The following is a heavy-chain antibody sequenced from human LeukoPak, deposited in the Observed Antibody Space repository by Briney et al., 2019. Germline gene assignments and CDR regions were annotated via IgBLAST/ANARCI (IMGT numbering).Heavy chain of an antibody. V-gene: IGHV1-2*02. Sequence: GASVKVSCKASGYTFTGYYMHWVRQAPGQGLEWMGWINPNSGGTNYAQKFQGRVTMTRDTSISTAYMELSRLRSDDTAVYYCARVGEDIVVVPAAMMPTPEGTWFDPWGQGTLVTVSS. D-gene: IGHD2-2*01. CDR3: ARVGEDIVVVPAAMMPTPEGTWFDP. CDR2: INPNSGGT. CDR1: GYTFTGYY. J-gene: IGHJ5*02.